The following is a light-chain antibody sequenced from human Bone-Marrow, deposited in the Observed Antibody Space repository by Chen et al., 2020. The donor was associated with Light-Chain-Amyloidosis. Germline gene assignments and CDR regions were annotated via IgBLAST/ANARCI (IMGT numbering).Light chain of an antibody. CDR2: RDT. J-gene: IGLJ2*01. CDR1: DLPTKY. Sequence: SYELTQPPSVSVSPGQTARFTCSGDDLPTKYAYWYQQKPGQAPWLVIHRDTERPSGISERFSGSSSGTTATLTISGVQAEDEADYHCQSADSSGTYEVIFGGGTKLTVL. V-gene: IGLV3-25*03. CDR3: QSADSSGTYEVI.